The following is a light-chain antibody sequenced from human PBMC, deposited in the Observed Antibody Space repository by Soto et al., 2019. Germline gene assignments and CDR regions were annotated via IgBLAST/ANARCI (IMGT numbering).Light chain of an antibody. CDR1: SSDVGGYNS. CDR2: EVN. J-gene: IGLJ1*01. CDR3: SSYAGSSNV. V-gene: IGLV2-8*01. Sequence: QSALTQPPSASGAPGQSVAISCTGTSSDVGGYNSVSWYQQHPGKAPKLMIYEVNKRPSGVPDRFSGSKSGNTASLTVSGCQAEDEADYYCSSYAGSSNVFGTGTKLTVL.